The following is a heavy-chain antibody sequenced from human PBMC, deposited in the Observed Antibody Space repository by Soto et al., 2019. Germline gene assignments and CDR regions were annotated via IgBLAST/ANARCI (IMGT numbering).Heavy chain of an antibody. D-gene: IGHD6-19*01. J-gene: IGHJ4*02. CDR1: SDSISSYY. CDR2: TDYSGNT. CDR3: ARAVGDPHYYLDY. Sequence: QVQLQESGPGLVRPSETLSLTCTVSSDSISSYYWIWIRQSPGKGLEWIGYTDYSGNTNYNPSLKSRVTISGDTSKNQFSLRLSSVTAADTAVYYCARAVGDPHYYLDYWGQGTLVTVSS. V-gene: IGHV4-59*08.